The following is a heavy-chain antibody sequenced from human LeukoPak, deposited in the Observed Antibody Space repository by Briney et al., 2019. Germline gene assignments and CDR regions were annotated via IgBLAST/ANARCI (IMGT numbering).Heavy chain of an antibody. V-gene: IGHV1-69*05. Sequence: GASVKVSCKASGGTFSSYAISWVRQAPGQGLEWMGGIIPIFGTASYAQKFQGRVTMTRDTSTSTVYMELSSLRSEDTAVYYCARAFDDILTGYYSWDYWGQGTLVTVSS. CDR2: IIPIFGTA. CDR1: GGTFSSYA. D-gene: IGHD3-9*01. J-gene: IGHJ4*02. CDR3: ARAFDDILTGYYSWDY.